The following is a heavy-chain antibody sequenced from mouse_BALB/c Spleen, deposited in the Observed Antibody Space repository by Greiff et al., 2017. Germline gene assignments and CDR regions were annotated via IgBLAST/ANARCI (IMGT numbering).Heavy chain of an antibody. D-gene: IGHD2-3*01. CDR1: GFTFSSFG. CDR3: ARSGDGYYGWFAY. J-gene: IGHJ3*01. V-gene: IGHV5-17*02. CDR2: ISSGSSTI. Sequence: EVQLVESGGGLVQPGGSRKLSCAASGFTFSSFGMHWVRQAPEKGLEWVAYISSGSSTIYYADTVKGRFTISRDNPKNTLFLQMTSLRSEDTAMYYCARSGDGYYGWFAYWGQGTLVTVSA.